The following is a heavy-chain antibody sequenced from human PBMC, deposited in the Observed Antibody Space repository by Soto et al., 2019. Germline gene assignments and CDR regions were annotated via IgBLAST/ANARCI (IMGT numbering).Heavy chain of an antibody. CDR1: GGSITSGDYY. D-gene: IGHD2-2*01. CDR2: IYYSGST. V-gene: IGHV4-30-4*01. CDR3: ARVGGDCSNIGCPRWFDP. J-gene: IGHJ5*02. Sequence: SETLSLTCTVSGGSITSGDYYWNWIRQPPGKGLEWIGYIYYSGSTYYNPSLKSRVTISVDTSKNQFSLKLSSVTAADTAVYYCARVGGDCSNIGCPRWFDPWGQGTLVTVSS.